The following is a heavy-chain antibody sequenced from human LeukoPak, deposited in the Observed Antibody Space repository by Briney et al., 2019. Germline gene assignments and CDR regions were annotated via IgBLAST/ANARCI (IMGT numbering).Heavy chain of an antibody. J-gene: IGHJ3*02. D-gene: IGHD2-2*02. V-gene: IGHV3-23*01. CDR3: AKFQYQLLYHSNDDAFDM. Sequence: GGSVRLSCSASGFTFSSYAVIWLAQAPGKGLEGFSAISRSGGSTYYADSGKGRFTISRDNAKDTLYLQMNSLRAEDTAGYYCAKFQYQLLYHSNDDAFDMWGQGTMVTVSS. CDR1: GFTFSSYA. CDR2: ISRSGGST.